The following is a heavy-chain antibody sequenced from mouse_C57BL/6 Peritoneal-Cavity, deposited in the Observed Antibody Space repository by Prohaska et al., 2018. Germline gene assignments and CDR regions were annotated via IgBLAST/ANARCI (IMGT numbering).Heavy chain of an antibody. CDR2: IDPNSGGT. Sequence: QVQLQQPGAELVKPGASVKPSCKASGYTLTTAWMQWEKQRHGRGLAWIGRIDPNSGGTKYNVQFKSTSTLTVGKPSSSAYMQRSSLTSADSEVYSCARSGAMDYWGQGTSATVSS. D-gene: IGHD3-1*01. J-gene: IGHJ4*01. V-gene: IGHV1-72*01. CDR1: GYTLTTAW. CDR3: ARSGAMDY.